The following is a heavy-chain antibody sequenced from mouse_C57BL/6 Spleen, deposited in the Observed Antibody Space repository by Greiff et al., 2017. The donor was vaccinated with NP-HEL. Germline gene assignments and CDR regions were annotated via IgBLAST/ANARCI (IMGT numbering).Heavy chain of an antibody. CDR2: IWSDGST. Sequence: VKLMESGPGLVAPSQSLSITCTVSGFSLTSYGVHWVRQPPGKGLEWLVVIWSDGSTTYNSALKSRLSISKDNSKSQVVLKMNSLQTDDTAMYYCARHEGVPRDYAMDYWGQGTSVTVSS. V-gene: IGHV2-6-1*01. D-gene: IGHD2-14*01. J-gene: IGHJ4*01. CDR3: ARHEGVPRDYAMDY. CDR1: GFSLTSYG.